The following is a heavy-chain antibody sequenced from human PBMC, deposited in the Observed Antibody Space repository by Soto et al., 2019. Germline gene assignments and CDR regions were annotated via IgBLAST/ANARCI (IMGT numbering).Heavy chain of an antibody. D-gene: IGHD1-26*01. CDR2: ISSGSKTI. Sequence: GGSLRLSCAASGFTFSGYSVNWVRQAPGKGLEWVSYISSGSKTIYYADSVKGRFTVSRDNARNSQYLQMNSLRDEDTAVYYCAREDILGARSFDYWGQGTLVTVSS. CDR1: GFTFSGYS. J-gene: IGHJ4*02. V-gene: IGHV3-48*02. CDR3: AREDILGARSFDY.